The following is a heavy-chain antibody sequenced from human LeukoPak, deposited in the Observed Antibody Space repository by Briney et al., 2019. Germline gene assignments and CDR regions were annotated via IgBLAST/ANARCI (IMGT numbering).Heavy chain of an antibody. D-gene: IGHD4-17*01. V-gene: IGHV3-21*01. CDR2: ISSRSAYI. Sequence: AGGSLRLSCAASGFTFSDYSMNWVRQAPGKGLEWVSSISSRSAYIHYTDSVKGRFNISRDNAENSLYLQMNSLRAEDTAVYYCARAPPPTVTTVFFDYWGQGTLVTVSS. CDR3: ARAPPPTVTTVFFDY. CDR1: GFTFSDYS. J-gene: IGHJ4*02.